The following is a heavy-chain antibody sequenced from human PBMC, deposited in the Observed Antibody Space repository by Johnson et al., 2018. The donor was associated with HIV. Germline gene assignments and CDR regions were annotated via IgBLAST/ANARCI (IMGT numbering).Heavy chain of an antibody. J-gene: IGHJ3*02. V-gene: IGHV3-49*04. CDR3: AKDLLTLDAFDI. CDR2: IRSKAYGATT. CDR1: GFTFGNYA. Sequence: VQLVESGGGLVQPGRSLRLSCTTSGFTFGNYALNWVRQAPGEGLEWVGFIRSKAYGATTEYAASVKGRFTILRDDSRSIAYLQMNSLRAEDTAVYYCAKDLLTLDAFDIWGQGTMVTVSS.